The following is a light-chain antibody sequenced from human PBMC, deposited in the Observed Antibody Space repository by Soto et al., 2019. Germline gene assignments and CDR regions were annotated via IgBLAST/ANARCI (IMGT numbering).Light chain of an antibody. J-gene: IGKJ4*01. CDR2: AAS. CDR1: QGISIH. CDR3: QQLNSYPLT. Sequence: DIQLTQSPSFLSSSVGDRVTISCRASQGISIHLAWYQQKPGKAPKLLIYAASTLESGAPSRFSGSGSGTEFTLTISSLQPEDFATDYCQQLNSYPLTVGGGTKVEIK. V-gene: IGKV1-9*01.